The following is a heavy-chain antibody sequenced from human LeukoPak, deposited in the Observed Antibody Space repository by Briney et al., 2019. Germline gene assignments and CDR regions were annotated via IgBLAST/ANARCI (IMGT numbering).Heavy chain of an antibody. CDR3: AKWAYSSSTNWFDP. V-gene: IGHV3-9*01. CDR1: GFTFDDYA. CDR2: ISWNSGSI. D-gene: IGHD6-13*01. J-gene: IGHJ5*02. Sequence: GGSPRLSCAASGFTFDDYAMHWVRQAPGKGLEWVSGISWNSGSIGYADSVKGRFTISRDNAKNSLYLQMNSLRAEDTAVYYCAKWAYSSSTNWFDPWGQGTLVTVSS.